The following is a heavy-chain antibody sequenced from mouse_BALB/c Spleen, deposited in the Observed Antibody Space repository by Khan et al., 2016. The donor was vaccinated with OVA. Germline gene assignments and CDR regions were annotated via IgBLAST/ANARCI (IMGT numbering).Heavy chain of an antibody. CDR2: ISSDSNTI. Sequence: EVKLVESGGGLVQSGGSRKLSCAASGFTFTSYGMHWIRQAQEKGQEWVAYISSDSNTIYYADTEKGRFTISRANPKNTLFLHMTSLRSGDTSMYFCATSYFYWYYFDYWGQGTTLTVSS. D-gene: IGHD1-1*01. CDR1: GFTFTSYG. CDR3: ATSYFYWYYFDY. J-gene: IGHJ2*01. V-gene: IGHV5-17*02.